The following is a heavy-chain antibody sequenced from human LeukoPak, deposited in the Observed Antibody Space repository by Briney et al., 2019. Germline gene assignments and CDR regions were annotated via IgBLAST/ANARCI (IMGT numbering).Heavy chain of an antibody. CDR2: IYYSGST. CDR1: GGSVSSGSYY. D-gene: IGHD3/OR15-3a*01. CDR3: ARALTPRTYFDY. Sequence: PSETLSLTCTVSGGSVSSGSYYWSWIRQPPGKGLEWIGYIYYSGSTNYNPSLKSRVTISVDTSKNQSSLKLSSVTAADTAVYYCARALTPRTYFDYWGQGTLVTVSS. J-gene: IGHJ4*02. V-gene: IGHV4-61*01.